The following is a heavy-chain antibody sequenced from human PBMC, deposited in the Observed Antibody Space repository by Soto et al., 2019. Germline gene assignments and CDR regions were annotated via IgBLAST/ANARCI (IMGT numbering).Heavy chain of an antibody. Sequence: ASVKVSCKASGYTFTGYYMHWVRQAPGQALEWMGWINPNSGGTNYAQKSQGRVTMTRDTSISRAYMELSRLRSDDTAVYYCARVRGGDFWCGYYDYWGQGTLVTVSS. CDR2: INPNSGGT. CDR3: ARVRGGDFWCGYYDY. V-gene: IGHV1-2*02. CDR1: GYTFTGYY. D-gene: IGHD3-3*01. J-gene: IGHJ4*02.